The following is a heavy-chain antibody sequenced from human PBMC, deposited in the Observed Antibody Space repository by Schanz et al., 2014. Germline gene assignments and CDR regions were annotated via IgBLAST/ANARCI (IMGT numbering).Heavy chain of an antibody. J-gene: IGHJ5*02. V-gene: IGHV4-31*03. CDR1: GGSVNSGVYY. D-gene: IGHD3-10*01. CDR2: IYYSGNT. Sequence: QVQLQESGPGLVKPSQTLSLTCTVSGGSVNSGVYYWNWIRQHPGKGLEWIGYIYYSGNTYYNPSLRGRVSMSLDTSKNQFSLKLGSVSAADTAVYYCAREGTVIRGLSGWFDPWGQGTLVTVSS. CDR3: AREGTVIRGLSGWFDP.